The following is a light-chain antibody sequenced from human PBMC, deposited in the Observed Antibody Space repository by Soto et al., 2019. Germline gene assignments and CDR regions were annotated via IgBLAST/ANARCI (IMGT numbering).Light chain of an antibody. CDR2: YAS. CDR1: QSVGNN. CDR3: QQYNDWPPIT. Sequence: EIMMTQSPATLSVSPGERATLSCSASQSVGNNLAWYQQKPGQTPRLLIYYASTRATGIPARFSGSGSGTEFTLTISSLQSEDFAPYYCQQYNDWPPITFGQGTRLEIK. V-gene: IGKV3-15*01. J-gene: IGKJ5*01.